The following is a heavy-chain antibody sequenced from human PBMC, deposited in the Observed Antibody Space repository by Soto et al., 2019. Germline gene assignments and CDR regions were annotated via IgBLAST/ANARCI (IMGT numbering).Heavy chain of an antibody. CDR3: ARAGYCSGGTCFHGNCDY. V-gene: IGHV1-46*01. CDR1: GYTFTTYY. J-gene: IGHJ4*02. CDR2: INPNGGIT. D-gene: IGHD2-15*01. Sequence: QVQLVQSGAEVKRPGASVKVSCKASGYTFTTYYMHWVRQAPGQGLEWLGIINPNGGITTYAQKFQGRVTMTRDKSTSTVYLELSSLRSEDTAVYYCARAGYCSGGTCFHGNCDYWGQGTLVTVSA.